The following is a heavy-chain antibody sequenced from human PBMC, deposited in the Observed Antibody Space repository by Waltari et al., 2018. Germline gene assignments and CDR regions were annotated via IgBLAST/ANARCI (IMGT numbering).Heavy chain of an antibody. CDR2: IYYSGST. CDR3: ARLGHSSSSY. D-gene: IGHD6-6*01. Sequence: QVQLQESGPGLVKPSETLSLTCTVSGGSISSYYWSWIRQPPGKGLEWIGYIYYSGSTNYNPSLKSRVTISVDTSKNQFSLKLSSVTAADTAVYYCARLGHSSSSYWGQGTLVTVSS. V-gene: IGHV4-59*01. J-gene: IGHJ4*02. CDR1: GGSISSYY.